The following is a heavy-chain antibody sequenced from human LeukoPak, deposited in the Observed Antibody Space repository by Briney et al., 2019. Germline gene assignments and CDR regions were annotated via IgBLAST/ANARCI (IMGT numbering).Heavy chain of an antibody. CDR3: ARVDYYDSSGYYYVGVSDAFDI. D-gene: IGHD3-22*01. CDR1: GFTVSSNY. V-gene: IGHV3-48*02. CDR2: ISSSSSTI. J-gene: IGHJ3*02. Sequence: GGSLRLSCAASGFTVSSNYMNWVRQAPGKGLEWVSYISSSSSTIYYADSVKGRFTISRDNAKNSLYLQMNSLRDEDTAVYYCARVDYYDSSGYYYVGVSDAFDIWGQGTMVTVSS.